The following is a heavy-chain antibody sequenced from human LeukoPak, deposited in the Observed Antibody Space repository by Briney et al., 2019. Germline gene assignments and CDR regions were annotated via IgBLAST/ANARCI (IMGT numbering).Heavy chain of an antibody. D-gene: IGHD3/OR15-3a*01. J-gene: IGHJ4*02. Sequence: ASVKVSCKASGYTFTSCYMHWVRQAPGQGLEWVGMIDPSGGSTSYAQKFQGRVTMTSDTSTSTVYMELSSLRSEDTAVFYCANGRVPKYFDYWGQGTLVTVSS. CDR3: ANGRVPKYFDY. V-gene: IGHV1-46*01. CDR2: IDPSGGST. CDR1: GYTFTSCY.